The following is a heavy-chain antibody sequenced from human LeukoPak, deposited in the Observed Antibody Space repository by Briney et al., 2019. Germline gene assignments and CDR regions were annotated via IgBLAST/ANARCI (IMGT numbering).Heavy chain of an antibody. V-gene: IGHV4-39*01. CDR1: GGSISSSSYY. CDR3: ARWRNYDILTGYSHGYYFDY. CDR2: IYYSGST. J-gene: IGHJ4*02. D-gene: IGHD3-9*01. Sequence: SETLSLTCTVSGGSISSSSYYWGWIRQPPGKGLEWIGSIYYSGSTYYNPSLKSRATISVDTSKNQFSLKLSSVTAADTAVYYCARWRNYDILTGYSHGYYFDYWGQGTLVTVSS.